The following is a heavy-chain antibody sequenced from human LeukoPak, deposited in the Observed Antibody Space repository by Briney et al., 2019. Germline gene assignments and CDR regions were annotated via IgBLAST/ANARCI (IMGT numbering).Heavy chain of an antibody. J-gene: IGHJ4*02. Sequence: GGSLRLSCAASGFTFSSYSMNWVRQAPGKGLEWVSYISSSSSTIYYADSVKGRFTISRDNAKNSLYLQTNSLRAEDTAVYYCALLRSDYYDSSGQFDYWGQGTLVTVSS. V-gene: IGHV3-48*04. CDR3: ALLRSDYYDSSGQFDY. CDR2: ISSSSSTI. CDR1: GFTFSSYS. D-gene: IGHD3-22*01.